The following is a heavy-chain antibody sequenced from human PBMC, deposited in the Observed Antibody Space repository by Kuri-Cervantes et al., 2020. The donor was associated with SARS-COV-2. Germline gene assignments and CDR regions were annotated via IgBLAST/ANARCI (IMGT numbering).Heavy chain of an antibody. Sequence: SETLSLTCTVSGGSISSYYWSWIRQPPGKGLEWIGYIYYSGSTNYNPSLKSRVTISVDTSKNQFSLKLSSVTAADTAVYYCARGGFLTGYRGTRGAFGIWGQGTMVTVSS. CDR1: GGSISSYY. D-gene: IGHD3-9*01. V-gene: IGHV4-59*01. CDR2: IYYSGST. CDR3: ARGGFLTGYRGTRGAFGI. J-gene: IGHJ3*02.